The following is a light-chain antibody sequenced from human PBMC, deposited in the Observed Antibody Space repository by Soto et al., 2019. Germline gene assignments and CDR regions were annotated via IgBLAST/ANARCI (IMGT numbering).Light chain of an antibody. J-gene: IGKJ2*01. V-gene: IGKV3-20*01. Sequence: EIVLTQSPGTLSLSPGERVTLSCRASQSVSGSYLAWHQQKPGQATRLLIYGASSRATGIPDRFSGSGSETDFTLTISRLEPEDFAVYYCQQHDRPPYTFGEGTKLQIK. CDR3: QQHDRPPYT. CDR2: GAS. CDR1: QSVSGSY.